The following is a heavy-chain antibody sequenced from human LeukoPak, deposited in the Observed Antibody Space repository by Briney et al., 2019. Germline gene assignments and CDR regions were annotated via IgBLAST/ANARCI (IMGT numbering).Heavy chain of an antibody. CDR1: GGTFSSYA. J-gene: IGHJ4*02. D-gene: IGHD2-8*01. CDR3: ASGPSGYCTNGVCYYFDY. CDR2: IIPIFGTA. Sequence: ASVKVSCKASGGTFSSYAISWVRQAPGQGLEWMGGIIPIFGTANCAQKFQGRVTITADESTSTAYMELSSLRSEDTAVYYCASGPSGYCTNGVCYYFDYWGQGTLVTVSS. V-gene: IGHV1-69*01.